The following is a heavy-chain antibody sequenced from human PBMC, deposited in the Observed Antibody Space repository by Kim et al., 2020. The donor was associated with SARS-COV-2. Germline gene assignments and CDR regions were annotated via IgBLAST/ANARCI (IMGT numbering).Heavy chain of an antibody. CDR2: ISGSGTIT. CDR1: GFTLSIYS. CDR3: VRENHWAFDI. J-gene: IGHJ3*02. V-gene: IGHV3-48*04. Sequence: GGSLRLSCATSGFTLSIYSMNWVRQSPGKWLEWVSHISGSGTITKHADSVRGRFTISRDNAKNSLFLQMNGLRAEGTAVYYCVRENHWAFDIWGQGTMVTVSS.